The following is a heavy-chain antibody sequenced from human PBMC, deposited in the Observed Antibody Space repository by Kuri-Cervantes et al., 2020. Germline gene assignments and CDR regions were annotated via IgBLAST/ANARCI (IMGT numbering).Heavy chain of an antibody. CDR1: GYTFTDYY. CDR2: INPNSGGA. V-gene: IGHV1-2*02. Sequence: ASVKVSCKASGYTFTDYYMHWVRLAPGQGLKWMGWINPNSGGADYAQKFQGRVTMTRDTSISTVYMELSSLRSEDTAVYYCARAGLSQEMATPFDYWGQGTLVTVSS. D-gene: IGHD5-24*01. CDR3: ARAGLSQEMATPFDY. J-gene: IGHJ4*02.